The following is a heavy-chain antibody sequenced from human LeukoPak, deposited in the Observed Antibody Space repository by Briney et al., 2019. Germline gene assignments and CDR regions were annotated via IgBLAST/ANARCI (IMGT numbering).Heavy chain of an antibody. CDR1: GGSFSGYY. CDR3: ARGPYSSGWYTNDY. J-gene: IGHJ4*02. V-gene: IGHV4-34*01. Sequence: SETLSLTCAVYGGSFSGYYWSWIRQPPGKGLEWIGEINHSGSTNYNPSLKSRVTISVDTSKNQFSLKLSSVTAADTAVYYCARGPYSSGWYTNDYWGQGTLVTVSS. D-gene: IGHD6-19*01. CDR2: INHSGST.